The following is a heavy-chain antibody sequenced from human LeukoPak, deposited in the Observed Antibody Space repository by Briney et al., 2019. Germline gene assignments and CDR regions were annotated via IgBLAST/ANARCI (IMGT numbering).Heavy chain of an antibody. CDR1: EFTLSSYW. CDR2: INSDGSTT. V-gene: IGHV3-74*01. CDR3: ARSSGYIDY. J-gene: IGHJ4*02. Sequence: GGSLRLSCAASEFTLSSYWMHWVRQAPGKGLVWVSRINSDGSTTSYADSVKGRFTISRDNAKNTLYLQMNSLRAEDTAVYYCARSSGYIDYWGQGTLVTVSS. D-gene: IGHD3-22*01.